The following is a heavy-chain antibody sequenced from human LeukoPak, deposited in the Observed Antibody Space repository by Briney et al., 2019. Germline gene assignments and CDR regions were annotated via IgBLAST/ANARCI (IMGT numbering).Heavy chain of an antibody. CDR2: ISGSGGST. V-gene: IGHV3-23*01. D-gene: IGHD3-16*01. CDR1: GFTFSSYA. J-gene: IGHJ4*02. Sequence: GGSLRLSCAASGFTFSSYAMSWVRQAPGKGLEWVSAISGSGGSTHYADSVKGRFTISRDNSKNTLYLQMNSLRTGDTAVYYCAKDAGDQGYFDYWGQGTLVTVSS. CDR3: AKDAGDQGYFDY.